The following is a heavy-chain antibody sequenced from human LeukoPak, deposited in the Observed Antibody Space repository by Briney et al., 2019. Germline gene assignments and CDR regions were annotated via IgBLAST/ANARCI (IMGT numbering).Heavy chain of an antibody. Sequence: PGGSLRLSCAASGFTFSSYGMTWVRQAPRKGLEWVSSISSSSSYIYYADSVKGRFTISRDNAKNSLYLQMNSLRAEDTAVYYCARTRRSGIFDYWGQGTLVTVSS. CDR3: ARTRRSGIFDY. J-gene: IGHJ4*02. D-gene: IGHD2-15*01. CDR1: GFTFSSYG. V-gene: IGHV3-21*01. CDR2: ISSSSSYI.